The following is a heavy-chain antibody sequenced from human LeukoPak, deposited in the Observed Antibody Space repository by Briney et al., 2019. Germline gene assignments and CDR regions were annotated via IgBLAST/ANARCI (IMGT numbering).Heavy chain of an antibody. CDR1: GGTFSSYA. J-gene: IGHJ5*02. D-gene: IGHD3-3*01. CDR2: IIPIFGTA. Sequence: ASVKVSCKASGGTFSSYAISWVRQAPGRGLEWMGGIIPIFGTANYAQKFQGRVTITADESTSTAYMELSSLRSEDTAVYYCAREYYDFWSGYYFYNWFDPWGQGTLVTVSS. V-gene: IGHV1-69*13. CDR3: AREYYDFWSGYYFYNWFDP.